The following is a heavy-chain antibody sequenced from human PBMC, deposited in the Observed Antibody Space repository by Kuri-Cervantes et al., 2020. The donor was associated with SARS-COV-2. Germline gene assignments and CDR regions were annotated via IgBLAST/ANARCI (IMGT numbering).Heavy chain of an antibody. CDR2: IRYDGSNN. Sequence: GGSLRLSCAASGFTFSSYAMHWVRQAPGKGPQWVAFIRYDGSNNYYLDSVKGRFTISRDISKNTLYLQMNSLRTEDTAVYYCARDRPLMREEDWYFDLWGRGTLVTVSS. V-gene: IGHV3-30*02. J-gene: IGHJ2*01. CDR1: GFTFSSYA. CDR3: ARDRPLMREEDWYFDL.